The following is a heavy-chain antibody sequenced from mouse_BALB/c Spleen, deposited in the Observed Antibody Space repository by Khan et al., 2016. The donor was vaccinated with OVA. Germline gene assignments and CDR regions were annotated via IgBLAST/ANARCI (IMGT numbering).Heavy chain of an antibody. J-gene: IGHJ1*01. CDR1: GYSITGGYS. V-gene: IGHV3-6*02. CDR3: ARGGVVVTYWYCDV. Sequence: EVQLQESGPGLVKPSQSLSLTCSVTGYSITGGYSWSWTRQFPGNNLEWMGYISYDGRNNYNPSLKNRISITRDTSKNQFFLKLNSVTTEDTATYYCARGGVVVTYWYCDVWGAGTTVTVSS. CDR2: ISYDGRN. D-gene: IGHD1-1*01.